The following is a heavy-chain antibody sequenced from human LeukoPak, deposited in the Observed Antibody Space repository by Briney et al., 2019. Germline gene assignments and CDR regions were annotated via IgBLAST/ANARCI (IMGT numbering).Heavy chain of an antibody. CDR3: AELGITMIGGV. J-gene: IGHJ6*04. CDR1: GFTFSSYN. CDR2: ITSSSTYI. D-gene: IGHD3-10*02. Sequence: GGSLRLSCAASGFTFSSYNMNWVRQAPGKGPEWVSSITSSSTYIYYADSVKGRFTISRDNAKNSLYLQMNSLRAGDTAVYYCAELGITMIGGVWGKGTTVTISS. V-gene: IGHV3-21*06.